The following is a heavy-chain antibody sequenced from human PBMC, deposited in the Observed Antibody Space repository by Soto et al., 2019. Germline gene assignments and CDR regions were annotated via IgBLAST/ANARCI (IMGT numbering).Heavy chain of an antibody. V-gene: IGHV4-30-4*01. Sequence: PSETLSLTCTVSGGSISSGDYYWSWIRQPPGKGLEWIGYIYYSGSTYYNPSLKSRVTISVDTSKNQFSLKLSSVTAADTAVYYCASYIPGNSGYYLDAFDIWGQGTMVTVSS. J-gene: IGHJ3*02. CDR3: ASYIPGNSGYYLDAFDI. CDR2: IYYSGST. CDR1: GGSISSGDYY. D-gene: IGHD3-22*01.